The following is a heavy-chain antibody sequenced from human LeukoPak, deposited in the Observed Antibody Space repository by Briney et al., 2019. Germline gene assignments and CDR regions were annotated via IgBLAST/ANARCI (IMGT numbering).Heavy chain of an antibody. Sequence: GASVKVSCKASGYTFTSYDINWVRQATGQGLEWMGWMNPNSGGTNYAQKFQGRVTMTRDTSISTAYMELSRLRSDDTAVYYCAREVGDGYPRDAFDIWGQGTMVTVSS. CDR2: MNPNSGGT. CDR3: AREVGDGYPRDAFDI. J-gene: IGHJ3*02. D-gene: IGHD5-24*01. CDR1: GYTFTSYD. V-gene: IGHV1-2*02.